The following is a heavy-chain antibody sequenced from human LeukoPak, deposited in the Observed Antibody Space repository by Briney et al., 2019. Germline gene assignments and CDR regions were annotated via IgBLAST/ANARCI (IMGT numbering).Heavy chain of an antibody. J-gene: IGHJ4*02. CDR2: INHSGST. V-gene: IGHV4-34*01. CDR1: GWSFSGYY. Sequence: PSETLSLTCAVYGWSFSGYYWSWIRQPPGKGLEWIGEINHSGSTNYNPSLKSRVTISVDTSKNQFSLKLSSVAAADTAVYYCARECSGGSCLDYWGQGTLVTVSS. CDR3: ARECSGGSCLDY. D-gene: IGHD2-15*01.